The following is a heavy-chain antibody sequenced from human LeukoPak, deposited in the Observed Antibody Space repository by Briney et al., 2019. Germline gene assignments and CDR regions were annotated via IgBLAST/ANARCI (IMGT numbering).Heavy chain of an antibody. D-gene: IGHD6-13*01. V-gene: IGHV3-23*01. Sequence: PGGSLRLSCAASAFTFSNYAMSWVRRAPGKGLEWVSTISGSSGSTYYADSVKGRFTVSRDDSKNTLYLQMNSLRGEDTAVYYCAKLRGVAAAGTGYFDPWGQGTLVTVSS. CDR1: AFTFSNYA. CDR2: ISGSSGST. CDR3: AKLRGVAAAGTGYFDP. J-gene: IGHJ5*01.